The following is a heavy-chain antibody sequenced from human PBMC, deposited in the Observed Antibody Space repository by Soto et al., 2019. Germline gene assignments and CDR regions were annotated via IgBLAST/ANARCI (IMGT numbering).Heavy chain of an antibody. CDR2: ISGSGVST. J-gene: IGHJ6*02. V-gene: IGHV3-23*01. Sequence: EVQLLESGGGLVQPGGSLRLSCAASGFTFSSYALGWVRQAPGRGLECVSAISGSGVSTFYADSVKGRFTISRDTSKNTLYLQMNTLTAKDTAVYYCAKDHRIWGRLVEYMDVWGQGTTVTVSS. D-gene: IGHD3-10*01. CDR1: GFTFSSYA. CDR3: AKDHRIWGRLVEYMDV.